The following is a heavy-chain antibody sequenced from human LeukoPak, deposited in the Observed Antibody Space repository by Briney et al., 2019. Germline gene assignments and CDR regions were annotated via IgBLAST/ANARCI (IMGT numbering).Heavy chain of an antibody. CDR2: IYNGAFT. V-gene: IGHV3-53*01. J-gene: IGHJ4*02. D-gene: IGHD3-10*01. CDR3: VVRGVIIGYFDY. Sequence: PGGSLRLSCAASGFSISTNYMSWVRQAPGKGLEWVSIIYNGAFTNYADSVKGRFTISTDNSKNTLYLQMNSLRAEDTAVYYCVVRGVIIGYFDYWGQGTLVTVSS. CDR1: GFSISTNY.